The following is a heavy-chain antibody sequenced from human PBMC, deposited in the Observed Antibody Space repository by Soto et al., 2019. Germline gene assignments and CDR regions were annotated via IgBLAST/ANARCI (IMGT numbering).Heavy chain of an antibody. D-gene: IGHD4-17*01. CDR1: GYSLSSGYY. CDR2: IYHSGST. CDR3: ARGNYGDYAEG. V-gene: IGHV4-38-2*02. Sequence: SGTLSLTCPVSGYSLSSGYYWGWIRQPPGKGLEWIGSIYHSGSTYYNPSLKSRVTISVDTSKNQFSLKLSSVTAADTAVYYCARGNYGDYAEGWGQGTLVTVSA. J-gene: IGHJ4*02.